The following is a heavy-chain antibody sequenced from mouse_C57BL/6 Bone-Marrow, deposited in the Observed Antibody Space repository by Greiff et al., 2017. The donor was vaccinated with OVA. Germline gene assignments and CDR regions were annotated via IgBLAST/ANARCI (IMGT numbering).Heavy chain of an antibody. CDR2: ISDGGSYT. Sequence: EVQRVESGGGLVKPGGSLKLSCAASGFTFSSYAMSWVRQTPEKRLEWVATISDGGSYTYYPDNVKGRFTISRDNAKNNLYLQMSHLKSEDTAMYYCARERAYYSKDYWGQGTTLTVSS. CDR1: GFTFSSYA. D-gene: IGHD2-5*01. V-gene: IGHV5-4*01. CDR3: ARERAYYSKDY. J-gene: IGHJ2*01.